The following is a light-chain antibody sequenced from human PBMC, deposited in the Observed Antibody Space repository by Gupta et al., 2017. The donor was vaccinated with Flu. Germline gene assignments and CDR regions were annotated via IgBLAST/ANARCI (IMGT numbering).Light chain of an antibody. CDR1: QGIHNF. J-gene: IGKJ3*01. Sequence: DIQLTQSPSFLSASVGDRVTITCRASQGIHNFLAWYQQTPGKAPKLLIYAASTLKSGVPARFRGSGSGTEFTLTISSLQPEDLATYYCQQLNSYPLSFGPGTKVDFK. CDR2: AAS. V-gene: IGKV1-9*01. CDR3: QQLNSYPLS.